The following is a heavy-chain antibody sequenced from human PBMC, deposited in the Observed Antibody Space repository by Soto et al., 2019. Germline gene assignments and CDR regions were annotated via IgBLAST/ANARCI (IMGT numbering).Heavy chain of an antibody. CDR3: ARGGSGTWQWFGP. CDR1: GASVSNISYF. J-gene: IGHJ5*02. D-gene: IGHD3-10*01. CDR2: IYYSGNT. V-gene: IGHV4-39*01. Sequence: QLQLQESGPGLVKPSETLSLTCTVAGASVSNISYFWLWLRQPPGKGLEWIGSIYYSGNTYYSPSLKRRVTISVDTSKNQFSLKLNSLTASDTAVYSCARGGSGTWQWFGPWGQGTLVTVSS.